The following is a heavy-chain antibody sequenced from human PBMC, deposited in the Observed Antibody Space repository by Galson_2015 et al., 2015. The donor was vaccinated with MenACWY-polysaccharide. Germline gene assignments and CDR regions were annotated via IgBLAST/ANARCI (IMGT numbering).Heavy chain of an antibody. V-gene: IGHV4-38-2*01. CDR3: ARVEKYSGSFYILY. CDR1: DYSIRSGYF. J-gene: IGHJ4*02. D-gene: IGHD1-26*01. Sequence: ETLSLTCAVSDYSIRSGYFWGWIRQPPGKGLEWIASIFHSGTTYYNPSLKSRVTISVDTSKNQFSLKLSSVTAADTAVYYCARVEKYSGSFYILYWGQGTLVTVSS. CDR2: IFHSGTT.